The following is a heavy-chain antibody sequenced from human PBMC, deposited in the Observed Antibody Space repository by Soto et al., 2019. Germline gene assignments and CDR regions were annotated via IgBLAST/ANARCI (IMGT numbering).Heavy chain of an antibody. V-gene: IGHV1-69*01. CDR2: IIPMFGTT. CDR3: ARGPTERTSWFDP. CDR1: GGTFSSYS. J-gene: IGHJ5*02. Sequence: QVQLVQSGAVVQKPGSSVKVSCKASGGTFSSYSVSWVRQAPGQGLEYMGGIIPMFGTTNYAQKFQGRVTITADESTTTAYMELRSLRSEDTAVYYCARGPTERTSWFDPWGQGSLVTVSS.